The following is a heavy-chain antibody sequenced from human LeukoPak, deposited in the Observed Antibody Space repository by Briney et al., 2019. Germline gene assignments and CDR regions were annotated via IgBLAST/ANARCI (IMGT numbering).Heavy chain of an antibody. V-gene: IGHV4-4*07. Sequence: SETLSLTCTVSGGSISSYYWSWIRQPAGKGLEWIGRIYTSGSTNYNPSLKSRVTMSVDTSKNQFSLKLSSVTAADTAVYYCARVGVDYSGNIIKYFFDYWGQGTLVTVSS. CDR3: ARVGVDYSGNIIKYFFDY. J-gene: IGHJ4*02. D-gene: IGHD4-23*01. CDR2: IYTSGST. CDR1: GGSISSYY.